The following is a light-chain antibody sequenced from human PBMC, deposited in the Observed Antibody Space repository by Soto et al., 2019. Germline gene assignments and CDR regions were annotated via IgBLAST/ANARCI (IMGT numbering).Light chain of an antibody. J-gene: IGKJ1*01. CDR1: QSLLQSNGYNY. CDR2: LGS. CDR3: QQYGSSPWT. Sequence: DIVMTQSPLSLPVTPGEPASISCRSSQSLLQSNGYNYLDWYLQKPGQSPQLLIYLGSNRSSGVPDRISGSGSGTDFTLTISRLEPEDFAVYYCQQYGSSPWTFGQGTKVDIK. V-gene: IGKV2-28*01.